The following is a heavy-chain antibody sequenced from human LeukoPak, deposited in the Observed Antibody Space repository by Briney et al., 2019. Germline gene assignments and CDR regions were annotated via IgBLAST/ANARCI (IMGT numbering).Heavy chain of an antibody. J-gene: IGHJ4*02. Sequence: SVKVSCKASGGTFSSYAISWVRQAPGQGLEWMGGIIPIFGTVNYAQKFQGRVTITTDESTSTAYMELSSLRSEDTAVYYCAREKYSGSYKGPFDYWGQGTLVTVSS. CDR1: GGTFSSYA. D-gene: IGHD1-26*01. CDR2: IIPIFGTV. V-gene: IGHV1-69*05. CDR3: AREKYSGSYKGPFDY.